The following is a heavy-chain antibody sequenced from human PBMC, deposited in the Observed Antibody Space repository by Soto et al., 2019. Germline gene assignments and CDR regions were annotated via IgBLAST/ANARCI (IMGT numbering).Heavy chain of an antibody. J-gene: IGHJ3*01. V-gene: IGHV3-72*01. CDR3: VRGYNSFDV. CDR1: GFILSDHF. Sequence: GGSLRLSCAASGFILSDHFMDWVRQAPGQGLEWLGRSRNRASGYTTEYAASVKGRFTVSRHDSQNSFYLQMNTLKTEDTAVYYCVRGYNSFDVWGQGTVVTVSS. D-gene: IGHD1-1*01. CDR2: SRNRASGYTT.